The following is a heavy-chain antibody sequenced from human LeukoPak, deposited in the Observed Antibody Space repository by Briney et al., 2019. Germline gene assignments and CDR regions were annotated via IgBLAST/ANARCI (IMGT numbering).Heavy chain of an antibody. V-gene: IGHV4-31*03. J-gene: IGHJ4*02. CDR3: ARVRNWNPYHTFDY. CDR2: IYYSGST. D-gene: IGHD1-20*01. CDR1: GGSISSGGYY. Sequence: SQTLSLTCTVSGGSISSGGYYWSWIRQHPGKGLEWIGYIYYSGSTYYNPSLKSRVTISVDTSKNQFSLKLSSVTAADTAVYYCARVRNWNPYHTFDYWDQGTLVTVSS.